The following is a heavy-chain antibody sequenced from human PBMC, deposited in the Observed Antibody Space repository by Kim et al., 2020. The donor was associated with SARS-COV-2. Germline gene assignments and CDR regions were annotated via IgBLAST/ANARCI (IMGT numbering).Heavy chain of an antibody. Sequence: GGSLRLSCAASGFTFSSYAMSWVRQAPGKGLEWVSAISGSGGSTYYADSVKGRFTISRDNSKNTLYLQMNSLRAEDTAVYYCAKDQAYSYGYRWNYFDYWGQGTLVTVSS. D-gene: IGHD5-18*01. V-gene: IGHV3-23*01. CDR2: ISGSGGST. J-gene: IGHJ4*02. CDR1: GFTFSSYA. CDR3: AKDQAYSYGYRWNYFDY.